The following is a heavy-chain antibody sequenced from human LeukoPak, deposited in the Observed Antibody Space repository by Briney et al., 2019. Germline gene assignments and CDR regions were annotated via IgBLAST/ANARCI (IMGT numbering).Heavy chain of an antibody. J-gene: IGHJ4*02. CDR2: ISYSGST. V-gene: IGHV4-59*01. CDR1: GXSINGYY. CDR3: ARGRLGGSGSYYNVLDY. D-gene: IGHD3-10*01. Sequence: PSETLSLTCTVSGXSINGYYWTWIRQPPGKGLEWIGYISYSGSTNYNPSLKSRVTISVDTSRNQFSLKLSSVTAADTAVYYCARGRLGGSGSYYNVLDYWGQGTLVTVSS.